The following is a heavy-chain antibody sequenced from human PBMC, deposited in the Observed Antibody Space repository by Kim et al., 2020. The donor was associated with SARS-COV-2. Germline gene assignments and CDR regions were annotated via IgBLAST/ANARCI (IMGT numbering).Heavy chain of an antibody. Sequence: SETLSLTCTVSGGSVSSGSYYWSWIRQPPGKGLEWIDYIYYSGSTNYNPSLKSRVTISVDRTKNQFSLKLRSVTAADTAVYYCARTTHGSDDAFDIWGQGTMVPVSS. J-gene: IGHJ3*02. D-gene: IGHD1-1*01. CDR1: GGSVSSGSYY. V-gene: IGHV4-61*01. CDR3: ARTTHGSDDAFDI. CDR2: IYYSGST.